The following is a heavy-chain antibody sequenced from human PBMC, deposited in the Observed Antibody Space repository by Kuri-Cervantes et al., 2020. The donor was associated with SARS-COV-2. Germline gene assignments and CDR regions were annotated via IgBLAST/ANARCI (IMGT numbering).Heavy chain of an antibody. D-gene: IGHD2-2*01. Sequence: KVSCKGSGYSFTSYWIGWVRQMPGQGLEWMGIIYPGDSDTRYSQSFQGQVTISADKSISTAYLQWSSLKASDTAMYYCASHKDSTDTYAFDIWGQGTMVTVSS. CDR1: GYSFTSYW. CDR3: ASHKDSTDTYAFDI. CDR2: IYPGDSDT. V-gene: IGHV5-51*01. J-gene: IGHJ3*02.